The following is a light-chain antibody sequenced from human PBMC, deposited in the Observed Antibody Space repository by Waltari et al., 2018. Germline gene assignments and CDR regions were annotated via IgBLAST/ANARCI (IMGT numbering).Light chain of an antibody. CDR1: QSPLHSNGYNS. J-gene: IGKJ4*01. V-gene: IGKV2-28*01. Sequence: DIVMTQSPLSLPVTPGEPASISCRSSQSPLHSNGYNSLDWYLQKPGQSQQLLIYLGSNRASGVPDRFSGSGSGTDFTLKISRVEAEDVGVYYCMQALQTPLTFGGGTKVEIK. CDR2: LGS. CDR3: MQALQTPLT.